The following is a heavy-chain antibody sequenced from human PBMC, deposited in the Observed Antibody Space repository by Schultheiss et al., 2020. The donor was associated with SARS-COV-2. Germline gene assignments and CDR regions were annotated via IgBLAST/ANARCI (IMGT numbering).Heavy chain of an antibody. J-gene: IGHJ5*02. V-gene: IGHV1-8*01. D-gene: IGHD4-17*01. CDR2: MNPNSGNT. CDR1: GYTFTSYD. Sequence: ASVKVSCKASGYTFTSYDINWVRQATGQGLEWMGWMNPNSGNTGCAQKFQGRVTMTTDTSTSTAYMELRSLRSDDTAVYYCARDRQQYGDYGNNWFDPWGQGTLVTVSS. CDR3: ARDRQQYGDYGNNWFDP.